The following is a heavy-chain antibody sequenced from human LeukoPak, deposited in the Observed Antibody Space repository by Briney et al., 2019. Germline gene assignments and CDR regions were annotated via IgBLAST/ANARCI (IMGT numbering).Heavy chain of an antibody. V-gene: IGHV1-69*04. CDR3: ARDAQGWDGYNDTSGY. D-gene: IGHD5-24*01. CDR2: IIPILGIA. Sequence: GSSVKVSCKTSGDTFNSYTISWVRQAPGQGLEWMGRIIPILGIANYAQKFQGRVTITADESTSTAYMELSSLRSEDTAVYYCARDAQGWDGYNDTSGYWGQGTLVTVSS. J-gene: IGHJ4*02. CDR1: GDTFNSYT.